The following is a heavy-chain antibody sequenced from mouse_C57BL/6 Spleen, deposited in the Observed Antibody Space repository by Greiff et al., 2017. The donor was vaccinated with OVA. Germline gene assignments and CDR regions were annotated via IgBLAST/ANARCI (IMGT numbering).Heavy chain of an antibody. Sequence: VQLQQSGAELVMPGASVKLSCKASGYTFTSYWMHWVKQRPGQGLEWIGEIDPSDSYTNYNQKFKGKSTLTVDKSSSTAYMQLSSLTSEDSAVYYCARANYGNPYWYFDVWGTGTTVTVSS. V-gene: IGHV1-69*01. CDR2: IDPSDSYT. CDR1: GYTFTSYW. J-gene: IGHJ1*03. D-gene: IGHD2-1*01. CDR3: ARANYGNPYWYFDV.